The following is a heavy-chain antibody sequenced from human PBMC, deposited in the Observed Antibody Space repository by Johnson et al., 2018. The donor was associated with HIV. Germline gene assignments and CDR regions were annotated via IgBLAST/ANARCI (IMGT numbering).Heavy chain of an antibody. CDR3: AKGRSGTTASIDAFDI. CDR1: GFTFSSYA. J-gene: IGHJ3*02. D-gene: IGHD1-7*01. V-gene: IGHV3-30-3*01. CDR2: ISYDGSNK. Sequence: VQLVESGGGVVQPGRSLRLSCAASGFTFSSYAMHWVRQAPGKGLEWVAVISYDGSNKYYADSVKGRFTISRDNSKNTLYLQMKSLRAEDTAVYYCAKGRSGTTASIDAFDIWGQGTMVTVSS.